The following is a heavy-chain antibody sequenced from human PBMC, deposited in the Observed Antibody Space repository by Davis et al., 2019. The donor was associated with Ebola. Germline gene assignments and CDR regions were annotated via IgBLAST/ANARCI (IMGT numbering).Heavy chain of an antibody. CDR3: ARSRYYVSSGYMVDY. CDR1: GFSLRTSGVG. CDR2: IDWADDK. D-gene: IGHD3-22*01. V-gene: IGHV2-70*11. J-gene: IGHJ4*02. Sequence: SGPTLVNPTQTLTLTCTFSGFSLRTSGVGVGWIRQPPGKALEWLARIDWADDKYYSTSLKTRLTISKDTSKNQVVLTMPNMDPVDTATYYCARSRYYVSSGYMVDYWGQGTLVTVSS.